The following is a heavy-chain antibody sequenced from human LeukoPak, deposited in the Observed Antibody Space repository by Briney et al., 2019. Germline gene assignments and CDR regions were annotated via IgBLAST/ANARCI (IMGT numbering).Heavy chain of an antibody. Sequence: GASVKVSCKASGGTFSSYAISWVRQAPAQGLEWMGRIILILGIANYAQKFQGRVTITADKSTSTAYMELSSLGSDDTAVYYCARDRSYYDSSGYPHYWYFDLWGRGTLVTVSS. V-gene: IGHV1-69*04. D-gene: IGHD3-22*01. CDR3: ARDRSYYDSSGYPHYWYFDL. CDR1: GGTFSSYA. CDR2: IILILGIA. J-gene: IGHJ2*01.